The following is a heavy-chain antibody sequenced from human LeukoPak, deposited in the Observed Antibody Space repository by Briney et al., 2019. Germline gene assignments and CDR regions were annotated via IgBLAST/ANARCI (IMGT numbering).Heavy chain of an antibody. CDR2: IKQDGSEK. CDR3: ARDYGVYYYGMDV. J-gene: IGHJ6*02. V-gene: IGHV3-7*01. CDR1: GFTFSSYW. Sequence: PGGSLRLSCAASGFTFSSYWMSWVRQAPGKGLEWVANIKQDGSEKYYADSVKGRFTISRDNAKNSLYLQMNSLRAEDTAVYYCARDYGVYYYGMDVWGQGTTVTVSS. D-gene: IGHD4-17*01.